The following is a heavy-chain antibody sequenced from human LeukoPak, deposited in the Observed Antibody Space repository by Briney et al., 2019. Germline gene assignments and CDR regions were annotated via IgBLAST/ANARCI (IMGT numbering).Heavy chain of an antibody. D-gene: IGHD3-3*01. Sequence: GGSLRLSCAASGFTFSDYYMNWIRQAPGKGLEWVSYMSSSGNTIYYADSVKGRFTISRDNAKNSLYLQMNSLRAEDTAVYYCAKDRPAGGYDFWSGYPNTYDHWGQGTLVTVSS. V-gene: IGHV3-11*01. CDR2: MSSSGNTI. CDR1: GFTFSDYY. CDR3: AKDRPAGGYDFWSGYPNTYDH. J-gene: IGHJ4*02.